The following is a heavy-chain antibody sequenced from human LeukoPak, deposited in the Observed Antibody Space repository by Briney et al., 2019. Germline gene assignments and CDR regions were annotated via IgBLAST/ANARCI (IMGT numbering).Heavy chain of an antibody. CDR3: TRHGGPSGSYYPLDASDI. Sequence: PGGSLRLSCAASGFTFSGSAMHWDRQASGKGLEWVGRIRSKANSYATAYAASVKGRFTISRDDSKNTAYLQMNSLKTEDTAVYYCTRHGGPSGSYYPLDASDIWGQGTMVTVSS. J-gene: IGHJ3*02. D-gene: IGHD1-26*01. V-gene: IGHV3-73*01. CDR1: GFTFSGSA. CDR2: IRSKANSYAT.